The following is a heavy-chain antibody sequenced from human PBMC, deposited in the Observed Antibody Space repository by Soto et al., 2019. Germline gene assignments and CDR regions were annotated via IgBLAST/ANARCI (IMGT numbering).Heavy chain of an antibody. V-gene: IGHV4-59*08. CDR2: IHYTGST. CDR1: GGSISSSF. CDR3: ARRWGDYFDY. J-gene: IGHJ4*02. D-gene: IGHD3-16*01. Sequence: SETLSLTCTISGGSISSSFWSWIRQPPGKGLEWIGNIHYTGSTNYNPSLKSRVTMFLDTSKNQFSLKLSSVTAADTAVYYCARRWGDYFDYWGQGTLVTVSS.